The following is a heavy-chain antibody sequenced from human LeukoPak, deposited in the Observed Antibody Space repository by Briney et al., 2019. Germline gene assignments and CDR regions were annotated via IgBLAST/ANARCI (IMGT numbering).Heavy chain of an antibody. CDR3: ATGLAVTTLWPWYFDL. CDR1: GYTLTELS. D-gene: IGHD4-17*01. Sequence: ASVKVSCKVSGYTLTELSMHWVRQAPGKGLEWMGGFDPEDGETIYAQKFQGRVTMTEDTSTDTAYMELSSLRSEDKAVYYCATGLAVTTLWPWYFDLWGRGTLVTVSS. CDR2: FDPEDGET. V-gene: IGHV1-24*01. J-gene: IGHJ2*01.